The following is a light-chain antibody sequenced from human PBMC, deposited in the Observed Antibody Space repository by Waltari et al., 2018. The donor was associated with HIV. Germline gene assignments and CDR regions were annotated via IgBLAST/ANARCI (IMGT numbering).Light chain of an antibody. J-gene: IGKJ2*01. CDR2: DAS. CDR1: QDISNY. CDR3: QQYDNLPYT. Sequence: DIQMTQSPSSLSESVGERVTITCQASQDISNYLNWYQQKPGKAPKLLIYDASNLETGVPSKFSGSGSGTDFTFTISSLQPEDIATYYCQQYDNLPYTFGQGTKLEIK. V-gene: IGKV1-33*01.